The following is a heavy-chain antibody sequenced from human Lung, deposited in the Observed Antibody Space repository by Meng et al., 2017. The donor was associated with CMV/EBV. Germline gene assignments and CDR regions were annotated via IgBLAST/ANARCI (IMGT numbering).Heavy chain of an antibody. J-gene: IGHJ6*02. Sequence: SVXVSXXASGYTFTGYYMHWVRQAPGQGLEWMGWINPNSGTTNYAQKFQGRVTMTRDMSISTAYMELSRVRYDDTAVYYCARDLRPGTTIFGVRSVHYGMDVWGQGXTVTVSS. CDR2: INPNSGTT. V-gene: IGHV1-2*02. CDR3: ARDLRPGTTIFGVRSVHYGMDV. D-gene: IGHD3-3*01. CDR1: GYTFTGYY.